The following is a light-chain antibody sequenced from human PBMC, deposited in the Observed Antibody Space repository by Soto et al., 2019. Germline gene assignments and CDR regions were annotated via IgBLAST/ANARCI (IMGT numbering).Light chain of an antibody. J-gene: IGKJ3*01. CDR3: QQYGSSPGLFT. CDR2: DAS. V-gene: IGKV3-20*01. Sequence: EIVLTQSPGTLSLSPGNRATLSCRASQSVSSTYLAWYQQKPGQAPRLLIYDASSRATGIPDRFSRSGSGTDFTLSISRLEPEDFAVYYCQQYGSSPGLFTFGPGTKVDIK. CDR1: QSVSSTY.